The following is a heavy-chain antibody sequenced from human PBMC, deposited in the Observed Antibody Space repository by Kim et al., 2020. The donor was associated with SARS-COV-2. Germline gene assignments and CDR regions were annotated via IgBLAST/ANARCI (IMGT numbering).Heavy chain of an antibody. CDR3: AKDIQATGTTGGLGY. CDR2: ISWNSGSI. D-gene: IGHD1-7*01. CDR1: GFTFDDYA. J-gene: IGHJ4*02. V-gene: IGHV3-9*01. Sequence: GGSLRLSCAASGFTFDDYAMHWVRQAPGKGLEWVSGISWNSGSIGYADSVKGRFTISRDNAKNSLYLQMNSLRAEDTALYYCAKDIQATGTTGGLGYWGQGTLVTVSS.